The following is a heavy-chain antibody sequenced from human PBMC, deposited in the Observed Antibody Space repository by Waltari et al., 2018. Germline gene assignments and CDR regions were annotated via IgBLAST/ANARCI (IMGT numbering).Heavy chain of an antibody. CDR3: ASEYSSVWATNH. Sequence: DVQLVESGGDLVQPGGSLRLSCAASGITFSDYSMNWVRQAPGKGLEWVAYISTRSMSKDYADSVRGRFTISRDNAKNSLYLQMNSLTAEDTGVYYCASEYSSVWATNHWGQGTLVTVSS. D-gene: IGHD6-19*01. CDR2: ISTRSMSK. V-gene: IGHV3-48*01. CDR1: GITFSDYS. J-gene: IGHJ4*02.